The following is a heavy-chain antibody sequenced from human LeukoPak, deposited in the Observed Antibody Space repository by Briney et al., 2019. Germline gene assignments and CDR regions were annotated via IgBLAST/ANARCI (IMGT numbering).Heavy chain of an antibody. V-gene: IGHV3-48*01. J-gene: IGHJ5*02. CDR1: GFTFSNYK. CDR3: ARGPRGFDP. CDR2: ISSSGSII. Sequence: GGSLRLSCAASGFTFSNYKMNWVRQAPGKGLEWVSYISSSGSIIYYSDSVKGRFTISRDNSKNTLYLQMNSLRAEDTAVYYCARGPRGFDPWGQGTLVTVSS.